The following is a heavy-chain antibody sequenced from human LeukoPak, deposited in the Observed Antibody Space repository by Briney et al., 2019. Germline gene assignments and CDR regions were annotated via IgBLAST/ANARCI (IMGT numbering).Heavy chain of an antibody. D-gene: IGHD3-3*01. CDR1: GGSFSGYY. CDR2: INHSGST. CDR3: ARRPLLRFFPSFFDY. Sequence: SETLSLTCAVYGGSFSGYYWSWIRQPPGKGLEWIGEINHSGSTNYNPSLKGRVTISVDTSKNQFSLKLSSVTAADTAVYYCARRPLLRFFPSFFDYWGQGTLVTVSS. V-gene: IGHV4-34*01. J-gene: IGHJ4*02.